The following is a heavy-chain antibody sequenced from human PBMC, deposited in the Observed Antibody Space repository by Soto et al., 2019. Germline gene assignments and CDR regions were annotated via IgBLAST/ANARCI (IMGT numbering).Heavy chain of an antibody. V-gene: IGHV6-1*01. CDR2: TYYRSKWYN. D-gene: IGHD6-13*01. Sequence: QVQLQQSGPGLVKPSQTLSLTCATSGDSVSSNSAAWNWIRPSPSRGLEWLGRTYYRSKWYNDYSVSVKRRITTNPDTSENQFSLQLNSVAPEDTAVYYCARVPSSSSWPNFDYWGQGTLVTVSS. J-gene: IGHJ4*02. CDR3: ARVPSSSSWPNFDY. CDR1: GDSVSSNSAA.